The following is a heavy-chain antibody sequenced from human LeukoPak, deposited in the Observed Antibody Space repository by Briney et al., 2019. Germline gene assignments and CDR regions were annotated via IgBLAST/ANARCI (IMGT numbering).Heavy chain of an antibody. V-gene: IGHV3-15*01. CDR1: GFTFSNAW. CDR3: TRGYSGYDDYYYYGMDV. D-gene: IGHD5-12*01. J-gene: IGHJ6*02. CDR2: IKNKADGWTT. Sequence: GGSLRLSCAASGFTFSNAWMSWVRQAPGKGLEWVGRIKNKADGWTTDYAAPVKGRFTVSRDDSKNTLYLQMNSLKTEDTAVYYCTRGYSGYDDYYYYGMDVWGQGTTVTVSS.